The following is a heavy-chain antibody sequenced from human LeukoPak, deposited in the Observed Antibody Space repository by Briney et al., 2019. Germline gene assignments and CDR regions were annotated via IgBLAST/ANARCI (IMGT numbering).Heavy chain of an antibody. D-gene: IGHD3-22*01. J-gene: IGHJ4*02. CDR3: ARGVGYYDSSGYSTLDY. Sequence: ASVKVSCKASGYTFTGYYMHWVRQAPGQGLEWMGWINPNSGGTNYAQKFQGRVTMTRDTSISTAYMELSRLRSDDTAVYYCARGVGYYDSSGYSTLDYWGQGTLVTVSS. V-gene: IGHV1-2*02. CDR2: INPNSGGT. CDR1: GYTFTGYY.